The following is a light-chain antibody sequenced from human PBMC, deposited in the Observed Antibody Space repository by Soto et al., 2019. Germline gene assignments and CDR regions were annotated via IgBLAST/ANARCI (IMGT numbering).Light chain of an antibody. CDR1: SSDVGSYNL. CDR3: CSYAGSRDV. V-gene: IGLV2-23*02. CDR2: EVS. J-gene: IGLJ1*01. Sequence: QSVLTQPASVSGSPGQSITISCTGTSSDVGSYNLVSWYQQHPGKAPKLMIYEVSKRPSGVSNRFPGSKSGNTASLTISGLQAEDEADYYCCSYAGSRDVFGTGTKVTVL.